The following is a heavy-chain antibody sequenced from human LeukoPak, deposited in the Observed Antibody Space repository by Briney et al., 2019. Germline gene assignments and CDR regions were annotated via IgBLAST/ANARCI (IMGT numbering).Heavy chain of an antibody. D-gene: IGHD2-2*01. CDR3: TRDMHSHYFDF. V-gene: IGHV3-33*01. Sequence: PGRSLRLSCAASGFTFSSHGMHRVRQAPGKGLEWVAVIWYDGSNKYYGDSVEGRFTISRDNSKNTLYLHMNSLRAEDTAVYYCTRDMHSHYFDFWGQGTLVTVSS. CDR1: GFTFSSHG. J-gene: IGHJ4*02. CDR2: IWYDGSNK.